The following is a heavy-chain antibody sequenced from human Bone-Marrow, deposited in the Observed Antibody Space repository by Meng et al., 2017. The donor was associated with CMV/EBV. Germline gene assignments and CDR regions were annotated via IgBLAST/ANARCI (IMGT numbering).Heavy chain of an antibody. CDR3: ARFHHVGMDV. CDR2: IDWDDDE. Sequence: SGPTLVKPTQTLTLTCTFSGFSLNPTGMRVSWIRQPPGQALEWLARIDWDDDEFYSTSLRTRLTISKDTSKNQVVLTMTNMDPVDTGTYYCARFHHVGMDVWGQGTTVTVSS. CDR1: GFSLNPTGMR. V-gene: IGHV2-70D*14. D-gene: IGHD1-14*01. J-gene: IGHJ6*02.